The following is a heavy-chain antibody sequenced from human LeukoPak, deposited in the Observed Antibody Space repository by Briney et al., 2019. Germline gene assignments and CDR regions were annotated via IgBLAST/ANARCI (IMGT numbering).Heavy chain of an antibody. J-gene: IGHJ6*02. CDR2: ISSSSSYI. Sequence: GGSLRLSCAASGFTFSSYAMSWVRQAPGKGLEWVSSISSSSSYIYYADSVKGRFTISRDNSKNTLYLQMSSLRADDTAVYYCAKLKDSYYYYGMDVWGQGTTVTVSS. CDR1: GFTFSSYA. V-gene: IGHV3-23*01. CDR3: AKLKDSYYYYGMDV.